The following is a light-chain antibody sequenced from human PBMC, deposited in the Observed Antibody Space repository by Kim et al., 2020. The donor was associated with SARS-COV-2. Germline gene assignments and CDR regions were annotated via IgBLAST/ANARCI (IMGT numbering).Light chain of an antibody. CDR1: QNINSH. CDR3: QQYYIYPFT. J-gene: IGKJ3*01. V-gene: IGKV1-39*01. CDR2: AAS. Sequence: DIQMTQSPSSLSASVGDRVTITCRTSQNINSHLNWYHQKPGRAPKLLIYAASTLQGGVPSRFSGSGSETDFTLTISSLQPEDFATYFCQQYYIYPFTFGPGTKVDIK.